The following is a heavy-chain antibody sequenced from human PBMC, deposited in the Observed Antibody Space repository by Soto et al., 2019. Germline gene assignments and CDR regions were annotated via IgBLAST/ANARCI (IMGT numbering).Heavy chain of an antibody. CDR3: ARDQTSVTMIVVVMEGTAFDI. Sequence: ASVKVSCKASGYTFTSYYMHWVRQAPGQGLEWMGIINPSGGSTSYAQKFQGRVTMTRDMSTSTVYMELSSLRSEDTAVYYCARDQTSVTMIVVVMEGTAFDIWGQGTMLTVSS. V-gene: IGHV1-46*01. CDR2: INPSGGST. D-gene: IGHD3-22*01. J-gene: IGHJ3*02. CDR1: GYTFTSYY.